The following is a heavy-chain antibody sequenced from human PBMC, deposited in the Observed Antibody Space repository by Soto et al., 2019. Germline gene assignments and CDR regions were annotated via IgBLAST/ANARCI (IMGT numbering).Heavy chain of an antibody. J-gene: IGHJ3*02. Sequence: QVQLVQSGAEVKKPGSSVKVSCKASVGTFSSYAISWVRQAPGQGLEWMGGIIPIFGTANYAQKFQGRVTITADKSTSTAYMELSSLRSEDTAVYYCASPVEMATKGAHAFDIWGQGTMVTVSS. CDR2: IIPIFGTA. D-gene: IGHD1-26*01. V-gene: IGHV1-69*06. CDR1: VGTFSSYA. CDR3: ASPVEMATKGAHAFDI.